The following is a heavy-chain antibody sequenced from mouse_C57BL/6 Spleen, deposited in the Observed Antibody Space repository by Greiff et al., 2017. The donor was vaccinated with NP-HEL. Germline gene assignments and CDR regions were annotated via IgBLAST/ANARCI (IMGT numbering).Heavy chain of an antibody. CDR3: ARRGVYATVVAEDVSYYYAMDY. V-gene: IGHV5-6*02. CDR1: GFTFSSYG. J-gene: IGHJ4*01. D-gene: IGHD1-1*01. Sequence: EVKLMESGGDLVKPGGSLKLSCAASGFTFSSYGMSWVRQTPDKRLEWVATISSGGSYTYYPDSVKGRFTISRANAKNTLYLQMRSLKSEDPAMYYCARRGVYATVVAEDVSYYYAMDYWGQGTSVTVSS. CDR2: ISSGGSYT.